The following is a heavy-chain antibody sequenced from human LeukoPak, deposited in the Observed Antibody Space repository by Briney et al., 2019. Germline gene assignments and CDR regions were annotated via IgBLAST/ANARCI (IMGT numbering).Heavy chain of an antibody. V-gene: IGHV4-59*01. Sequence: ASETLSLTCTVSGGSISSYYWSWIRQPPGKGLEWIGYIYYSGSTNYNPSLKSRVTISVDTSKNQSSLKLSSVTAADTAVYYCARYDYDFWSGHNWFDPWGQGTLVTVSS. CDR2: IYYSGST. D-gene: IGHD3-3*01. CDR3: ARYDYDFWSGHNWFDP. CDR1: GGSISSYY. J-gene: IGHJ5*02.